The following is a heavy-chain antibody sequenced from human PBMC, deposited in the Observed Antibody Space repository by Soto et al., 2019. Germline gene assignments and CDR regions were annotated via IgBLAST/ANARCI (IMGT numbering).Heavy chain of an antibody. CDR1: GGSISSSSYY. D-gene: IGHD2-15*01. Sequence: SETLSLTCTVSGGSISSSSYYWGWILHPPGKGLEWIGSIYYSVSTYYNPSLKSRVTIPVDTSKNHFSLKLSSVTAADTAVYYCARGYRNGGSCSRYLGQGSKVNVSA. V-gene: IGHV4-39*01. CDR2: IYYSVST. CDR3: ARGYRNGGSCSRY. J-gene: IGHJ4*01.